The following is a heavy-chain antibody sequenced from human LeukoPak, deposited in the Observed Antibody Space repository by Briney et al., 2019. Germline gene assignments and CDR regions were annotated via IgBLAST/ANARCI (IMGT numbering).Heavy chain of an antibody. D-gene: IGHD6-19*01. CDR3: ARALGYSSGWYFDL. J-gene: IGHJ2*01. CDR1: GYTFTGYY. V-gene: IGHV1-2*02. CDR2: INPNSGDT. Sequence: ASVTVSCKASGYTFTGYYMHWVRQAPGQGLEWMGWINPNSGDTNYAQKFQGRVTMTRDTSISTTYMELSRLRSDDTAVYYCARALGYSSGWYFDLWGRGTLVAVSS.